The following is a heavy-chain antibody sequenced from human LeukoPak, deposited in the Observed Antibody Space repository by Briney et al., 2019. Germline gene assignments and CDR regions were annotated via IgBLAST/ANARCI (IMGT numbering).Heavy chain of an antibody. CDR1: GFTFSSYS. CDR2: ISSSSSYI. J-gene: IGHJ4*02. Sequence: PGGSLRLSCAASGFTFSSYSMNWVRQAPGKGLEWVSSISSSSSYIYYADSVKGRFTISRDNAKNSLYLQMNSLRAEDTAVYYCARDEYAGSSGYPFDYWGQGTLVTVSS. V-gene: IGHV3-21*01. CDR3: ARDEYAGSSGYPFDY. D-gene: IGHD3-22*01.